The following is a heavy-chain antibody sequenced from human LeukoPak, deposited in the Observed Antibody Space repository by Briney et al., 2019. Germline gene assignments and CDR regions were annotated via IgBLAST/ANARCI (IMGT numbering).Heavy chain of an antibody. V-gene: IGHV3-23*01. CDR2: ISGSGSDR. D-gene: IGHD3-10*01. CDR3: VKRVRYGSGSYYFDY. CDR1: GFTFSTYG. Sequence: GGSLRLSCAASGFTFSTYGMSWVRQAPGKGLEWVSAISGSGSDRYYADSVKGRFTISRDNSKNTLYLQMNSLTVEDTALYYCVKRVRYGSGSYYFDYWGQGALVTVSS. J-gene: IGHJ4*02.